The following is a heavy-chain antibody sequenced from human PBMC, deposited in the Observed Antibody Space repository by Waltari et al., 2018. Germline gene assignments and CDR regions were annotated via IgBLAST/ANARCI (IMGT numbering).Heavy chain of an antibody. V-gene: IGHV3-48*03. J-gene: IGHJ4*02. CDR3: AATLGYYGSGSYYED. CDR1: GFTFSSYE. CDR2: ISSSGSTI. Sequence: EVQLVESGGGLVQPGGSLRLSCAASGFTFSSYEMNWVSQAPGKGVDWFSYISSSGSTIYYEDSVKGRFTISRDNAKNSLYLQMSSLGAEDTAVYYCAATLGYYGSGSYYEDWGQGTLVTVSS. D-gene: IGHD3-10*01.